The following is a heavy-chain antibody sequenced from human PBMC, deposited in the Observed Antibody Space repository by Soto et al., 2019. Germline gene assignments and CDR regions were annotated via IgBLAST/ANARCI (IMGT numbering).Heavy chain of an antibody. CDR2: IYYSGST. CDR1: GGSISSSSYY. V-gene: IGHV4-39*01. J-gene: IGHJ4*02. D-gene: IGHD4-17*01. CDR3: ASLFYGDYGFDY. Sequence: QLQLQESGPGLVKPSETLSLTCTVSGGSISSSSYYWGWIRQPPGKGLEWIGSIYYSGSTYYNPSLKSRVTISVDTSKNQFSLKLSSVTAAATAVYYCASLFYGDYGFDYWGQGTLVTVSS.